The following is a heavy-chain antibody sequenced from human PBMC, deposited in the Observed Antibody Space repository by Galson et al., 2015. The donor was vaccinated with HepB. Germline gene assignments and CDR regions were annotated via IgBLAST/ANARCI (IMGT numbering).Heavy chain of an antibody. V-gene: IGHV3-23*01. D-gene: IGHD3-3*01. CDR2: ISGSGGST. CDR3: AKDLGLSGFGVVIEYDAFDI. CDR1: GFTFSSYA. Sequence: SLRLSCAASGFTFSSYAMSWVRQAPGKGLEWVSAISGSGGSTYYADSVKGRFTISRDNSKNTLYLQMNSLRAEDTAVYYCAKDLGLSGFGVVIEYDAFDIWGQGTMVTVSS. J-gene: IGHJ3*02.